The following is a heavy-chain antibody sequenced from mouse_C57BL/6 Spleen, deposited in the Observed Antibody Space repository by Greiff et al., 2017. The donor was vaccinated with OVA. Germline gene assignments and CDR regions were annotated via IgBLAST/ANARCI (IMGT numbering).Heavy chain of an antibody. Sequence: EVKLMESGGGLVKPGGSLKLSCAASGFTFSDYGMHWVRQAPEKGLEWVAYISSGSSTIYYADTVKGRFTISRDNAKNTLFLQMTSLRSEDTAMYYCARNYYGSSPDWFAYWGQGTLVTVSA. CDR1: GFTFSDYG. CDR2: ISSGSSTI. J-gene: IGHJ3*01. CDR3: ARNYYGSSPDWFAY. D-gene: IGHD1-1*01. V-gene: IGHV5-17*01.